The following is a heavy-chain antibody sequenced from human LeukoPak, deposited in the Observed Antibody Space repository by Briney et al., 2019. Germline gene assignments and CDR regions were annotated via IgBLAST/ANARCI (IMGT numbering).Heavy chain of an antibody. CDR3: ARDGRTTYYYDSSGYAFDI. Sequence: GGSLRLSCVASGFSFSAYGLHWVRRAPGKGLEWVAVIWYDGSNKYYADSVKGRFTISRDNSKNTLYLQMNSLRAEDTAVYYCARDGRTTYYYDSSGYAFDIWGQGTMVTVSS. J-gene: IGHJ3*02. CDR1: GFSFSAYG. V-gene: IGHV3-33*08. D-gene: IGHD3-22*01. CDR2: IWYDGSNK.